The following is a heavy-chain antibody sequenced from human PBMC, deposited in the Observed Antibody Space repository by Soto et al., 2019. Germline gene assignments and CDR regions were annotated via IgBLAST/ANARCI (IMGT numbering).Heavy chain of an antibody. D-gene: IGHD1-26*01. CDR3: ARRGSGSYYDY. Sequence: EVQLLESGGGLLQPGGSLRLSLPPSELTFTSNARGWVRQAPVKGREWVSAISGSGGSTYYADSVKGRFTISRDNSKNTLYLQMNSLRAEDTAVYYCARRGSGSYYDYWGQGTLVTVSS. CDR1: ELTFTSNA. J-gene: IGHJ4*02. V-gene: IGHV3-23*01. CDR2: ISGSGGST.